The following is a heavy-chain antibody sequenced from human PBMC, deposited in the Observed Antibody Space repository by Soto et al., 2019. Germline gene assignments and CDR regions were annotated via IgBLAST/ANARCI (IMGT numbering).Heavy chain of an antibody. Sequence: YSVSDAYIINFAYCWSWIRKTPGKGLEWIGTVYYNENTYYNPSLRSRVAISVDTAKNQFSLNLRSVTAADTAVYFCARRERYYGSPGWFDPWGQGTLVTVSS. CDR2: VYYNENT. V-gene: IGHV4-39*01. CDR3: ARRERYYGSPGWFDP. CDR1: DAYIINFAYC. J-gene: IGHJ5*01. D-gene: IGHD3-10*01.